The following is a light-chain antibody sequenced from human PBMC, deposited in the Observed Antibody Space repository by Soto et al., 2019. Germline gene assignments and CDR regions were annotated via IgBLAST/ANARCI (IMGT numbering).Light chain of an antibody. Sequence: EIVLTQSPGILSLSPGERATLSCRASQSVYINSLAWYQQKPGQPPRLLIYGAATRPSDVPARFSGSGSGADFALTIPRLEPEDFAVYYCQQYGASPLTFGPGTRVD. CDR3: QQYGASPLT. CDR1: QSVYINS. CDR2: GAA. J-gene: IGKJ3*01. V-gene: IGKV3-20*01.